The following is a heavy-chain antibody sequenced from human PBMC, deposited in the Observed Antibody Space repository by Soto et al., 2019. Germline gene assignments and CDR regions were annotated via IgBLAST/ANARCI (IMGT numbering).Heavy chain of an antibody. Sequence: QVQLVQSGAEVKKPGASVKVSCKASGYTFSNYGISWVRQAPGQGLGWMGWISAYNGNIKFAQKVQGRVTMTTDTFTNTAYMELRSLRSDDTAVYYCARDPPGEGAGMFGLWGQGTLVTVSS. CDR3: ARDPPGEGAGMFGL. CDR1: GYTFSNYG. CDR2: ISAYNGNI. J-gene: IGHJ4*02. D-gene: IGHD3-10*01. V-gene: IGHV1-18*01.